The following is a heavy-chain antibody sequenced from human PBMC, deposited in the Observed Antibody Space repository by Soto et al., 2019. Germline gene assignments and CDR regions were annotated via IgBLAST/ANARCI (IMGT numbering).Heavy chain of an antibody. Sequence: VGSLRLSCAASGFTFSSYGMHWVRQAPGKGLEWVAVISYDGSNKYYADSVKGRFTISRDNSKNTLYLQMNSLRAEDTAVYYCAKDPQVSSSWYGMSGNYYYYGMDVWGQGTTVTVSS. D-gene: IGHD6-13*01. CDR1: GFTFSSYG. CDR3: AKDPQVSSSWYGMSGNYYYYGMDV. CDR2: ISYDGSNK. J-gene: IGHJ6*02. V-gene: IGHV3-30*18.